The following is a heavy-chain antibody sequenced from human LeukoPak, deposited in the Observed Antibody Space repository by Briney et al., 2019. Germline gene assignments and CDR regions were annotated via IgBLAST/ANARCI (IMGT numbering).Heavy chain of an antibody. Sequence: KPSETLSLTCAVYGGSFSGYYWSWIRQPLGKGLEWIGEINHSGSTNYNPSLKSRVTISVDTSKNQFSLKLSSVTAADTAVYYCARGYYDSSGYDYWGQGTLVTVSS. J-gene: IGHJ4*02. V-gene: IGHV4-34*01. CDR3: ARGYYDSSGYDY. CDR1: GGSFSGYY. D-gene: IGHD3-22*01. CDR2: INHSGST.